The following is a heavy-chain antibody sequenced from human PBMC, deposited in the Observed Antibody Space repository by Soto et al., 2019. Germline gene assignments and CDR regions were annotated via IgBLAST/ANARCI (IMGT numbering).Heavy chain of an antibody. D-gene: IGHD4-17*01. CDR3: ARDNGGVTDY. CDR2: IYYSGST. Sequence: SETLSLTCTVSGGSISSYYWSWIRQPPGKGLEWIGYIYYSGSTNYNPSLKRRVTISVDTSKNQFSLKLSSVTAADTAVYYCARDNGGVTDYWGQGTLVTVSS. V-gene: IGHV4-59*01. CDR1: GGSISSYY. J-gene: IGHJ4*02.